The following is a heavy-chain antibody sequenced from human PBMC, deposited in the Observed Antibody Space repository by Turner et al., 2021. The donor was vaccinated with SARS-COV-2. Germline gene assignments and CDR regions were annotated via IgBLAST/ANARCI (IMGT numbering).Heavy chain of an antibody. CDR1: GFTFDDYA. J-gene: IGHJ3*02. Sequence: EVRLVESGGGLVQPGRSLRLSCAASGFTFDDYAMHWVRQAPGKGLEWVSGISWNSGSIGYADSVKGRFTISRDNAKNSLYLQMNSLRAEDTALYYCAKVRRFAFDIWGQGTMVTVSS. CDR2: ISWNSGSI. CDR3: AKVRRFAFDI. V-gene: IGHV3-9*01.